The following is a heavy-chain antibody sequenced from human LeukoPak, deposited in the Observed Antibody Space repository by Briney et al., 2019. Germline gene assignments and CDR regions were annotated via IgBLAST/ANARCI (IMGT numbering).Heavy chain of an antibody. D-gene: IGHD3-22*01. V-gene: IGHV1-24*01. J-gene: IGHJ6*02. CDR3: ATLSGFIRETNYYYGMDV. Sequence: ASVKVSCKVSGYTLTELSMHWVRQAPGKGLEWMGGFDPEDGETIYAQKFQGRVTMTEDTSTDTAYMELSSLRSEDTAVYYCATLSGFIRETNYYYGMDVWGQGTTVTVS. CDR2: FDPEDGET. CDR1: GYTLTELS.